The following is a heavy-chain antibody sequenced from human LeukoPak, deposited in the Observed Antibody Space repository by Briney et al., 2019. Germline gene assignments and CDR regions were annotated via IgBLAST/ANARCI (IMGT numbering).Heavy chain of an antibody. CDR1: GGSISSYY. Sequence: SETLCLTCTVSGGSISSYYWSWIRQPPGKGLEWIGYIHYSGSTNYNPSLNSRVTISVDTSKNQFSLRLSSVTAADTAVYYCGRSLSSAWYYFAYWGQGTLVTVSS. D-gene: IGHD6-19*01. CDR2: IHYSGST. V-gene: IGHV4-59*01. CDR3: GRSLSSAWYYFAY. J-gene: IGHJ4*02.